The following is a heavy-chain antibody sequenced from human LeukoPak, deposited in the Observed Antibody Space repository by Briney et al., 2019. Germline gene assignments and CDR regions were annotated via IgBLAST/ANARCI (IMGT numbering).Heavy chain of an antibody. V-gene: IGHV3-30*02. CDR1: GFSFTTHA. D-gene: IGHD6-13*01. CDR2: IWYGGSNK. CDR3: AKDLLAYSSSWSAFDY. J-gene: IGHJ4*02. Sequence: GGSLRLSCVASGFSFTTHAIGWVRQAPGKGLEWGAGIWYGGSNKYYADSVKGRFTISRDNSKNTLYLQMNSLRAEDTAVYYCAKDLLAYSSSWSAFDYWGQGTLVTVSS.